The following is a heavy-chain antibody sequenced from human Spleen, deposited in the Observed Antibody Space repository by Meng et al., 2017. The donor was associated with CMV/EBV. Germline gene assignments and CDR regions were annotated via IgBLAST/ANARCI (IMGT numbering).Heavy chain of an antibody. CDR3: ARVKRALVVSADIGPYGLDV. CDR1: GFTVTSNQ. CDR2: TYSGGNT. Sequence: GESLKISCAASGFTVTSNQMSWVRQVPGKGLEWLSVTYSGGNTYYANSVRGRFTISRDNSKNTLFLQMNTLRPEDTAIYYCARVKRALVVSADIGPYGLDVWGQGTTVTVSS. V-gene: IGHV3-66*02. J-gene: IGHJ6*02. D-gene: IGHD2-2*01.